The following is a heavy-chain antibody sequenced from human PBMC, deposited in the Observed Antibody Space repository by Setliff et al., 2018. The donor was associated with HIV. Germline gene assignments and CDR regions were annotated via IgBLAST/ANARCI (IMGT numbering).Heavy chain of an antibody. Sequence: SETLSLTCTVSGVSISSHYWSWVRQPPGKGLEWIGYIYYSGSTNYDPSLKSRVTISLDTSKNQVSLRLSSVTAADTGVYYCARHRDPPGSRWIYYYYYMDLWGEGTTVTVSS. CDR2: IYYSGST. D-gene: IGHD6-13*01. CDR1: GVSISSHY. V-gene: IGHV4-59*08. CDR3: ARHRDPPGSRWIYYYYYMDL. J-gene: IGHJ6*03.